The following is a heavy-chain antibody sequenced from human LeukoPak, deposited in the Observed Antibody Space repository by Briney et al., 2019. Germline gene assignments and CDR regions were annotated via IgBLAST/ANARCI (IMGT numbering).Heavy chain of an antibody. Sequence: SETLSLTRTVSGGSISSYYWRWIRQPAAKALEWIGRHYTSGSTNYNPSLTSRGTMSVDTSKSQFSLELSSVTAADTAVYYCARDIGAGSTSFIPADYWGQGTLFTVSS. D-gene: IGHD2-2*01. J-gene: IGHJ4*02. V-gene: IGHV4-4*07. CDR1: GGSISSYY. CDR3: ARDIGAGSTSFIPADY. CDR2: HYTSGST.